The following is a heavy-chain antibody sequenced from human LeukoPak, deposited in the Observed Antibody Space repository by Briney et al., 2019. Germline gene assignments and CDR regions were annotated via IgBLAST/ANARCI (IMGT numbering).Heavy chain of an antibody. CDR2: IWYDGSNK. CDR3: VRGTLYSSGWYYFDY. CDR1: GFTFSSYW. V-gene: IGHV3-33*08. D-gene: IGHD6-19*01. Sequence: GGSLRLSCAASGFTFSSYWMSWVRQAPGKGLEWVAVIWYDGSNKYYADSVKGRFTISRDNSKNTLYLQMNSLRAEDTAVYYCVRGTLYSSGWYYFDYWGQGTLVTVSS. J-gene: IGHJ4*02.